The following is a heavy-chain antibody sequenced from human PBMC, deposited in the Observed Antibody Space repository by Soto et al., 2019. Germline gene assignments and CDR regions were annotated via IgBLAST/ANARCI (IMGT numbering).Heavy chain of an antibody. CDR3: AKMSSENYYDPVFS. CDR1: GFTCSDYY. CDR2: ISSSGNTI. D-gene: IGHD3-22*01. Sequence: QVQLAESGGGLVKTSGSLRIACAASGFTCSDYYMSWVRQAPGKGLEWVSYISSSGNTIYYPDSVKGRFTISRDNAKNSVYLQMNSLRAEYTALYFCAKMSSENYYDPVFSWGQGTMVTVSS. J-gene: IGHJ4*02. V-gene: IGHV3-11*01.